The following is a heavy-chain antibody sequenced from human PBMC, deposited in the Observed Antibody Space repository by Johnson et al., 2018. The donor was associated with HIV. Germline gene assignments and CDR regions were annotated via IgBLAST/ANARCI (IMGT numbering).Heavy chain of an antibody. CDR3: ARVGSSWGRDAFDI. V-gene: IGHV3-74*02. J-gene: IGHJ3*02. Sequence: VQLVESGGGLVKPGRSLRLSCAASGFTFDDYAMHWVRQAPGKGLVWVSRINSDGSSTRYADSVKGRFTISRDNAKNTLYLQMNSLRAEDTAVYYCARVGSSWGRDAFDIWGQGTMVTVSS. D-gene: IGHD6-13*01. CDR2: INSDGSST. CDR1: GFTFDDYA.